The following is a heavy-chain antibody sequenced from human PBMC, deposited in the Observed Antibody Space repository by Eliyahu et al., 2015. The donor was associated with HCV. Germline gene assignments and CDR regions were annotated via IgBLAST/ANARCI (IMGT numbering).Heavy chain of an antibody. D-gene: IGHD3-10*01. V-gene: IGHV1-69*04. CDR1: GGTFSSYA. Sequence: QVQLVQSGAEVKKPGSSVKVSCKASGGTFSSYAISWVXQAPGQGLEWMGRIIPIFGIANYAQKFQGRVTITADKSTSTAYMELSSLRSEDTAVYYCASQITMVRGPREGYWGQGTLVTVSS. CDR3: ASQITMVRGPREGY. J-gene: IGHJ4*02. CDR2: IIPIFGIA.